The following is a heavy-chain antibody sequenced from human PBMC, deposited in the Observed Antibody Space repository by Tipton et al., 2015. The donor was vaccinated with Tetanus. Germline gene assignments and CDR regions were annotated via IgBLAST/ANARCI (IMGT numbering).Heavy chain of an antibody. Sequence: QSGAEVKKPGSSVKVSCKASGGPFRKYGISWLRLAPGQGLEWVGGIIPVFGTASYAQKFQGRLTITADKSTTTVYMELSSLTSEDTAVYYCARDSQSSFDRWGQGTLVTVSS. CDR2: IIPVFGTA. CDR3: ARDSQSSFDR. J-gene: IGHJ4*02. V-gene: IGHV1-69*06. CDR1: GGPFRKYG.